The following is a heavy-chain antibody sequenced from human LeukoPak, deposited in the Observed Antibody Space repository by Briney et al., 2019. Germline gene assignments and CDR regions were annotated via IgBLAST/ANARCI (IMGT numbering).Heavy chain of an antibody. CDR2: IYYSGST. CDR3: ARDNIGMYYYGSGSFN. Sequence: SETLSLTCTVSGGSISSSSYYWGWIRQPPGKGLEWIGSIYYSGSTYYNPSLKSRVTISVDTSKNQFSLKLSSVTAADTAVYYCARDNIGMYYYGSGSFNWGQGTLVTVSS. V-gene: IGHV4-39*07. D-gene: IGHD3-10*01. CDR1: GGSISSSSYY. J-gene: IGHJ4*02.